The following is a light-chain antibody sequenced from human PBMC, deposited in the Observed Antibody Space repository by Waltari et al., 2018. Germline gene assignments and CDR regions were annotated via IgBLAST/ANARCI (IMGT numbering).Light chain of an antibody. J-gene: IGKJ1*01. CDR2: GAS. Sequence: EIVMTKSPATLSVSRGESATLSCRASHSVSRNLAWYQQTPCQAPRILIYGASTRATGIPARFSGSGSGTEFSLTSSSPQSEDFSVYYFQQYNNLTVWAFGQGTKVVIK. CDR3: QQYNNLTVWA. CDR1: HSVSRN. V-gene: IGKV3-15*01.